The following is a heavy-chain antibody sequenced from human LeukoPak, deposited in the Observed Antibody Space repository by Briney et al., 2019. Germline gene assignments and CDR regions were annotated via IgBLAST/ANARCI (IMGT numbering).Heavy chain of an antibody. CDR3: GRDALVGYFSYYYMDV. CDR1: GGSISSHY. CDR2: IYYSGST. Sequence: SETLSLTCTVSGGSISSHYWSWIRQPPGKGLEWIGYIYYSGSTNYNPSLKSRVTISVDTSKNQFSLKLSSVTAADTAVYYCGRDALVGYFSYYYMDVWGKGTTVTVSS. J-gene: IGHJ6*03. V-gene: IGHV4-59*11. D-gene: IGHD2-15*01.